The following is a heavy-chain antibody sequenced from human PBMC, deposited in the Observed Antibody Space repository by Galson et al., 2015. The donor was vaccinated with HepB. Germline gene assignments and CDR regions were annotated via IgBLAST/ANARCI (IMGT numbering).Heavy chain of an antibody. D-gene: IGHD6-13*01. Sequence: SLRLSCAASGFTFSSYAFHWVRQAPGKGLEWVAVISYDGSNKNYADSVKGRFTISRDESRNTLHLQMNSLRAEDTAIYYCARDKDPSRSWVDGLICSGLAVWGQGTTVTVSS. J-gene: IGHJ6*02. CDR1: GFTFSSYA. V-gene: IGHV3-30*04. CDR3: ARDKDPSRSWVDGLICSGLAV. CDR2: ISYDGSNK.